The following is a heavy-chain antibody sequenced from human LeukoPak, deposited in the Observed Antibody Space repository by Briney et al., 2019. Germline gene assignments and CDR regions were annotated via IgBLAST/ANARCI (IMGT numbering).Heavy chain of an antibody. V-gene: IGHV3-7*01. CDR1: EFTFSTYW. CDR3: ARHRSGGSQDDAFDI. D-gene: IGHD2-15*01. CDR2: IKQDGSEK. J-gene: IGHJ3*02. Sequence: PGGSLRPSCAASEFTFSTYWMSWVRQAPGKGLEWVADIKQDGSEKYYVHSVKGRFTISRQNAKNSLFLQMNSLRAEDTAVYYCARHRSGGSQDDAFDIWGQGTMVTVSS.